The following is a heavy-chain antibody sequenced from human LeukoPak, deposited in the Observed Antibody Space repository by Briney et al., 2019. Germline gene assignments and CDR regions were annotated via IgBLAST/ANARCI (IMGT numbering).Heavy chain of an antibody. V-gene: IGHV3-7*03. D-gene: IGHD1-26*01. Sequence: RGSLRLSCAVSGFTFSSFWMHWVRQAPGKGLEWVANIKQDGTEKWYVDSVKGRFTISRDSSKNTLFLHMNTLRAEDTAIYYCAKDRTVGASYWYFDLWGRGTLVTVSS. CDR3: AKDRTVGASYWYFDL. J-gene: IGHJ2*01. CDR1: GFTFSSFW. CDR2: IKQDGTEK.